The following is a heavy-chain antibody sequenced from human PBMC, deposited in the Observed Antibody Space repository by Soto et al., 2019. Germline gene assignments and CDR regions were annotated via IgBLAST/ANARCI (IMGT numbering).Heavy chain of an antibody. CDR3: ARSQTTVTSYDY. J-gene: IGHJ4*02. D-gene: IGHD4-17*01. Sequence: SETLCLTCSVAGGFIISSPYYWAWIRQPPGKELEWIGSMYYSGNTYYNPSLKSRVTISVDRSKNQFSLKLSSVTAADTAVYYCARSQTTVTSYDYWGQGTLVTVSS. CDR2: MYYSGNT. V-gene: IGHV4-39*07. CDR1: GGFIISSPYY.